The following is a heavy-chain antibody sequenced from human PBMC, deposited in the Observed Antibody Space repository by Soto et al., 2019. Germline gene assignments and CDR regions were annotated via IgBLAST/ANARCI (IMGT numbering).Heavy chain of an antibody. CDR1: GLTFDDHA. V-gene: IGHV3-9*01. J-gene: IGHJ6*02. CDR3: ANDWVCEGLEYFYGVDV. CDR2: ISWNGGRT. Sequence: PGGSLRLSCAASGLTFDDHAMHWVRQAPGKGLEWVAGISWNGGRTAYADSVKGRFTISRDSAKNSLYLQMNSLRVEDRALYYCANDWVCEGLEYFYGVDVWGHGTTVTVAS.